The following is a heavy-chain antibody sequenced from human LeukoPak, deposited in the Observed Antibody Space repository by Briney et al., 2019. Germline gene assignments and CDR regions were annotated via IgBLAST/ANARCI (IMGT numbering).Heavy chain of an antibody. CDR2: NYYTGNT. CDR1: SGFIRRQY. J-gene: IGHJ6*02. Sequence: SHTLSLTCSVSSGFIRRQYWSWIRHPPAKGLEEMGYNYYTGNTKYNTYLTSQVPQSLATAKKQFSLRLSSVTAADTAVYYCARVSVVYGLDVWGRGTTVTVSS. V-gene: IGHV4-59*11. CDR3: ARVSVVYGLDV.